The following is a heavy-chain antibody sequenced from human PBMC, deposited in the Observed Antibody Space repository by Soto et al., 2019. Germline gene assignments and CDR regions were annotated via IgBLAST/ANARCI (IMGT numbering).Heavy chain of an antibody. V-gene: IGHV5-51*01. CDR1: GYNFSRQW. CDR3: AKSEVLEI. CDR2: VYPGDAET. J-gene: IGHJ3*02. Sequence: GESLKISCKGSGYNFSRQWIAWVRQKPGKGLEWMGIVYPGDAETRYSPSLQGQVTMSADKSIDTAYLQWSSLKASDTAIYYCAKSEVLEIWGQGTMVTVSS.